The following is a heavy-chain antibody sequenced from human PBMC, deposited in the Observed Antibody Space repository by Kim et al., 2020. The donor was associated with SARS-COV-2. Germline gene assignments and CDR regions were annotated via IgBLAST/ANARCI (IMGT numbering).Heavy chain of an antibody. D-gene: IGHD6-13*01. CDR1: GGSFSGYY. Sequence: SETLSLTCAVYGGSFSGYYWSWIRQPPGKGLEWIGEINHSGSTNYNPSLKSRVTISVDTSKNQFSLKLSSVTAADTAVYYCARTARHRGPPYSSSWRAWYFDLWGRGTLVTVSS. V-gene: IGHV4-34*01. CDR3: ARTARHRGPPYSSSWRAWYFDL. J-gene: IGHJ2*01. CDR2: INHSGST.